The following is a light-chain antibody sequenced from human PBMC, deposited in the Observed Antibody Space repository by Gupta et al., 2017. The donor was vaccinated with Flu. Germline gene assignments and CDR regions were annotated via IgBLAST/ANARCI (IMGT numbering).Light chain of an antibody. V-gene: IGKV1-12*01. J-gene: IGKJ3*01. CDR2: AAS. CDR3: QQANSFPPT. Sequence: DIQMTQSPSSVSASVGDRVTLTCRASQAIGSWLAWYQQKPGKAPKLLVYAASSLHSGVPSRFRGSGSGTDLTLTISRLQPEDFATYYCQQANSFPPTFGPGTKVDFK. CDR1: QAIGSW.